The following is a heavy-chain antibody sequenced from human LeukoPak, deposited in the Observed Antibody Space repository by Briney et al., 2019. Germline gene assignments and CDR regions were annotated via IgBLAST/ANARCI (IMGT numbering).Heavy chain of an antibody. D-gene: IGHD3-10*01. CDR3: AKAGDYSYYYMDV. J-gene: IGHJ6*03. Sequence: GGSLRLSCAASGFTFSTYWMSWVRQAPGKGLEWVSAVSGSGHSTYYADSVKGRFTISRDNSKNTLYLQMNSPRAEDTAVYYCAKAGDYSYYYMDVWGKGTTVTVSS. CDR1: GFTFSTYW. V-gene: IGHV3-23*01. CDR2: VSGSGHST.